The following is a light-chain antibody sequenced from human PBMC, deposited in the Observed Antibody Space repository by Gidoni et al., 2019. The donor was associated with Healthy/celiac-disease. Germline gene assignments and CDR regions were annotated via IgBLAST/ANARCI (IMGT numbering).Light chain of an antibody. J-gene: IGKJ3*01. CDR1: QGISSY. V-gene: IGKV1-8*01. Sequence: LRMTQSPSSLSASAGDRVTITCRASQGISSYLAWYQQKPGKAPKLLIYAASTLQSGVPSRFSGSGSGTDFTLTISCLQSEDFATYYCLQYYSYPFTFGPGTKVDIK. CDR2: AAS. CDR3: LQYYSYPFT.